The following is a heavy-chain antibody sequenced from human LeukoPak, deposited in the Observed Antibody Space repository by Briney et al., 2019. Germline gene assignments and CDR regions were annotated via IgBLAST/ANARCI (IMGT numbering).Heavy chain of an antibody. CDR2: IYFSGST. CDR3: ASYMITFGGVIADAFDI. V-gene: IGHV4-30-4*08. Sequence: TLSLTCTVSGGSISSGDYYWSWIRQPPGKGRESFGYIYFSGSTYYKPSLKSRVTISVDTSKNQFSLKLSSVTAAHTAVYYCASYMITFGGVIADAFDIWGQGTMVTVSS. CDR1: GGSISSGDYY. D-gene: IGHD3-16*02. J-gene: IGHJ3*02.